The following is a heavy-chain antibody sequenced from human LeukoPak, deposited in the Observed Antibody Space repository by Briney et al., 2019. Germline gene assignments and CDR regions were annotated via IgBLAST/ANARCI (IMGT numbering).Heavy chain of an antibody. CDR1: GGSISSYY. CDR3: ARPLSISGYYYDAFDI. V-gene: IGHV4-59*08. D-gene: IGHD3-22*01. CDR2: IYYSGST. J-gene: IGHJ3*02. Sequence: SETLSLTCTVSGGSISSYYWSWIRQPPGKGLEWIGYIYYSGSTNYNPSLKSRVTISVDTSKNQFSLKLSSVTAADTAGYYCARPLSISGYYYDAFDIWGQGTMVTVSS.